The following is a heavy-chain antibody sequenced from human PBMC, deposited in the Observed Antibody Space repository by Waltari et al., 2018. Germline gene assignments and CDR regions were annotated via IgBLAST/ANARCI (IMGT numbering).Heavy chain of an antibody. D-gene: IGHD3-16*01. J-gene: IGHJ3*02. Sequence: ELQLVASGGGLVKPGGSLRLPCAASGFTFSTYNNHCVRPAPGKGLEWVSSISSTSSYIYYADSVKGRFTISRDNANNSLYLQMSSLRAEDTAIYYCARDSARNYDYISGGHAFDIWGQGTMITVSS. V-gene: IGHV3-21*02. CDR3: ARDSARNYDYISGGHAFDI. CDR1: GFTFSTYN. CDR2: ISSTSSYI.